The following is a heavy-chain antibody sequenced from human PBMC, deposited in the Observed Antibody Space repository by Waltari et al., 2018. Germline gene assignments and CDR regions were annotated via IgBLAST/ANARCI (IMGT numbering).Heavy chain of an antibody. D-gene: IGHD3-10*01. V-gene: IGHV3-23*01. J-gene: IGHJ4*02. CDR3: ATRPYDSGSYYFDC. CDR1: GLTFNYYA. CDR2: ISGSGSST. Sequence: EVQLSESGGGLVQPGGSLRLSCAASGLTFNYYAMTWVAQAPGRGLEWVSAISGSGSSTHYADSLKGRFTISRDNSRNTLYLQMNTLRVEDTAVYYCATRPYDSGSYYFDCWGQGTLVTVSP.